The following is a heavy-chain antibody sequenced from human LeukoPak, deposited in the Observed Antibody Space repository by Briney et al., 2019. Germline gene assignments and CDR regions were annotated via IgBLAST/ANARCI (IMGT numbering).Heavy chain of an antibody. CDR1: GFTVSSNY. CDR2: IYIGGST. CDR3: ARGTTTGGSFLDY. Sequence: GGSLRLSCAASGFTVSSNYMSWVRQAPGKGLEWASVIYIGGSTSNTDSVKGRFTISGDNSRNTLYLQMNSLRAEDTAVYYCARGTTTGGSFLDYWGQGTLVTVSS. V-gene: IGHV3-66*01. D-gene: IGHD1-1*01. J-gene: IGHJ4*02.